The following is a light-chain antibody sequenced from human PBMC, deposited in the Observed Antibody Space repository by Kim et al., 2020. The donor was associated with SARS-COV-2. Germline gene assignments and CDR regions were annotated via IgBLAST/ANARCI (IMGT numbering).Light chain of an antibody. CDR2: QDS. CDR1: KVGDKY. CDR3: QAWDSSTARYV. V-gene: IGLV3-1*01. J-gene: IGLJ1*01. Sequence: SYELTQPPSVSVSPGQTASITCSGDKVGDKYACWYQQKPGQSPVLVIYQDSKRPSGIPERFSGSNSGNTATLTISGTQAMDEADYYCQAWDSSTARYVFG.